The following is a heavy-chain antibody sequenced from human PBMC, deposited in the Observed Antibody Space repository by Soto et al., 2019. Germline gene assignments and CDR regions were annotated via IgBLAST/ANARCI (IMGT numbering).Heavy chain of an antibody. V-gene: IGHV3-33*06. Sequence: QVQMVESGGGVVQPGRSLRLSCAASGFSCENYGMHWVRQAPGRGLEWVAIIWYDGSLQYYAAAVKGRFTISRDNSKNTLYLEMNSLRAEDTAVYYCANLWGDGYNLGQDYNGMDVWGQGTTVIVSS. CDR3: ANLWGDGYNLGQDYNGMDV. CDR2: IWYDGSLQ. D-gene: IGHD5-12*01. J-gene: IGHJ6*02. CDR1: GFSCENYG.